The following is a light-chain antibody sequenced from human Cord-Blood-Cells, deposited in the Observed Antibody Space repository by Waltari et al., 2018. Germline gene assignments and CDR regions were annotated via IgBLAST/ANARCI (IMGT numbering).Light chain of an antibody. CDR2: GAS. CDR3: QQYGSSPLT. V-gene: IGKV3-20*01. Sequence: VLTQSPGTLSLSPGERATLACRASQSVSSRYLALYQLKPGQAPRLLIYGASSRAPGIPDRFSGSGSGTGFTLTISRLGPEDFAVYYCQQYGSSPLTFGGGTKVEIK. J-gene: IGKJ4*01. CDR1: QSVSSRY.